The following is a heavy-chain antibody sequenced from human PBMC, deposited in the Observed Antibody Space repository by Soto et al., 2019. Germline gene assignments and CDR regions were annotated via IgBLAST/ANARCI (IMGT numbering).Heavy chain of an antibody. CDR1: GYTFTSYW. D-gene: IGHD4-17*01. J-gene: IGHJ4*02. CDR3: ARPANTVADHFDL. V-gene: IGHV5-51*01. CDR2: IYPSDSDT. Sequence: GESLKISCKVSGYTFTSYWIGWVRQMPGKGLEWMGIIYPSDSDTRYSPSFQGQVTISADKSINTAYLQWNSLKASDTAIYYCARPANTVADHFDLWGQGTPVTVSS.